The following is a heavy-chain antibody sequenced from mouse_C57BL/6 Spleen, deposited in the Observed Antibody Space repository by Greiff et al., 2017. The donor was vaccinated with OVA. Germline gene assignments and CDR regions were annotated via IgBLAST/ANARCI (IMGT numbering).Heavy chain of an antibody. CDR1: GFSFNTYA. Sequence: EVKLVESGGGLVQPKGSLKLSCAASGFSFNTYAMNWVRQAPGTGLEWVARIRSKSNNYATYYADSVKDRFTISRDDSESMLYLQMNNLKTEDTAMYYCVSQDTDYYGSSPHAMDYWGQGTSVTVSS. D-gene: IGHD1-1*01. J-gene: IGHJ4*01. V-gene: IGHV10-1*01. CDR3: VSQDTDYYGSSPHAMDY. CDR2: IRSKSNNYAT.